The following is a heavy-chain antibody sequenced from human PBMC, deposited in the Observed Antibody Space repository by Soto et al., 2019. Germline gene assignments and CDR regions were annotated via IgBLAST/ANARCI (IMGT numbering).Heavy chain of an antibody. Sequence: EVQLLESGGGLVQPGGSLRLSCAASGFTFSSYAMSWVLQAPGKGLEWVSAISGSGGSTYYADSVKGRFTISRHKAKKTQYVHMIGRKAPDTDVDYCGKGATAGQGFFESWGQGTLVTVSS. V-gene: IGHV3-23*01. J-gene: IGHJ5*01. D-gene: IGHD6-13*01. CDR3: GKGATAGQGFFES. CDR1: GFTFSSYA. CDR2: ISGSGGST.